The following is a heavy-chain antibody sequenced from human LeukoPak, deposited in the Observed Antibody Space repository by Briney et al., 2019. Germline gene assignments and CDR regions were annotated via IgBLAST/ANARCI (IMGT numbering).Heavy chain of an antibody. CDR2: ISGSGGST. J-gene: IGHJ4*02. V-gene: IGHV3-23*01. Sequence: GGSLRLSCAASGFTFRSYAMSWVRQAPGKGLEWVSAISGSGGSTYYADSLKGRFTISRDNSKNTLYLQMDSLRAEDTVVYYCAKDRSSGWSTEYFDFWGQGTLVTVSS. CDR1: GFTFRSYA. D-gene: IGHD6-19*01. CDR3: AKDRSSGWSTEYFDF.